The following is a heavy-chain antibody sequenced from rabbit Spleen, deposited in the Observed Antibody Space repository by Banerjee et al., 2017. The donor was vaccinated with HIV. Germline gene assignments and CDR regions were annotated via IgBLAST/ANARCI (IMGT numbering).Heavy chain of an antibody. CDR1: GVSFSSSSY. D-gene: IGHD8-1*01. Sequence: QSLEESGGDLVKPGASLTLTCTASGVSFSSSSYMCWVRQAPGKGLEWVASINTGSSGTTYYASWAKGRFTISKTSSTTVTLQVTSLTAADTATYFCARDSGTSFSSYGMDLWGPGTLVTVS. CDR3: ARDSGTSFSSYGMDL. CDR2: INTGSSGTT. V-gene: IGHV1S40*01. J-gene: IGHJ6*01.